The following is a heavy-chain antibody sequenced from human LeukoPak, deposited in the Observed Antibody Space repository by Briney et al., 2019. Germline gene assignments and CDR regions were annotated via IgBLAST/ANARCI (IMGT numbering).Heavy chain of an antibody. CDR3: AKDVYSSSWYYFDY. CDR2: ISGSGGST. J-gene: IGHJ4*02. CDR1: GFTFSSYA. V-gene: IGHV3-23*01. Sequence: GGSLRLSCAASGFTFSSYAMSWVRQAPGKGLEWVSAISGSGGSTYYADSVKGRLTISRDNSKNTLYLQMNSLRAEDTAVYYCAKDVYSSSWYYFDYWGQGTLVTVSS. D-gene: IGHD6-13*01.